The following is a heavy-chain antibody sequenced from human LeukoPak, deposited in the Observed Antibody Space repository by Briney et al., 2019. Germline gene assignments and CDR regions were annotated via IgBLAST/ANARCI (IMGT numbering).Heavy chain of an antibody. CDR2: IYSGGST. D-gene: IGHD3-22*01. CDR1: GFTVSSNY. J-gene: IGHJ4*02. CDR3: AKDRVSVYYYDSSGYYYFDY. Sequence: GGSLRLSCAASGFTVSSNYMSWVRRAPGKGLEWVSVIYSGGSTYYADSVKGRFTISRGNYKNTLYLQMNSLRAEDTAVYYCAKDRVSVYYYDSSGYYYFDYWGQGTLVTVSS. V-gene: IGHV3-53*01.